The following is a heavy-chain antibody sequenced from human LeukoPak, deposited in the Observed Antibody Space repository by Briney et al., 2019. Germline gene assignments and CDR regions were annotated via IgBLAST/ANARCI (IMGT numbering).Heavy chain of an antibody. V-gene: IGHV4-30-4*01. D-gene: IGHD6-13*01. CDR3: ARVIAAAGTFDY. Sequence: PSETLSLTCTVSGGSISSGDYYWSWIRQPPGKGLEWIGYIYYSGSTYYNPSLKSRVTISVDTSKNQFSLKLSSVTAADTAVYYCARVIAAAGTFDYWGQGTLVTASS. J-gene: IGHJ4*02. CDR1: GGSISSGDYY. CDR2: IYYSGST.